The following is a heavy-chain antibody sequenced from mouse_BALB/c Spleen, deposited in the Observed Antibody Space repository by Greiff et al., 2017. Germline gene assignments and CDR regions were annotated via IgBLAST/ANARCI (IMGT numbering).Heavy chain of an antibody. V-gene: IGHV5-6-3*01. J-gene: IGHJ1*01. CDR2: INSNGGST. D-gene: IGHD2-3*01. CDR1: GFTFSSYG. Sequence: EVMLVESGGGLVQPGGSLKLSCAASGFTFSSYGMSWVRQTPDKRLELVATINSNGGSTYYPDSVKGRFTISRDNAKNTLYLQMSSLKSEDTAMYYCARDRGYSGWYFDVWGAGTTVTVSS. CDR3: ARDRGYSGWYFDV.